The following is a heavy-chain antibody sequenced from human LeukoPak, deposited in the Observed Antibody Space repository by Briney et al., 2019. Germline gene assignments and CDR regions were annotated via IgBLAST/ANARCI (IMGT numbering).Heavy chain of an antibody. D-gene: IGHD3-10*01. CDR3: ARRRTMRGFGAIFDY. CDR1: GGSISSGGYY. Sequence: SQTLSLTCTVSGGSISSGGYYWSWIRQHPGKGLEWIGYIYYSGSSYYNPSLKSRVTISVDTSKNQFSLKLSSVTAADTAVYYCARRRTMRGFGAIFDYWGQGTLVTVSS. J-gene: IGHJ4*02. CDR2: IYYSGSS. V-gene: IGHV4-31*03.